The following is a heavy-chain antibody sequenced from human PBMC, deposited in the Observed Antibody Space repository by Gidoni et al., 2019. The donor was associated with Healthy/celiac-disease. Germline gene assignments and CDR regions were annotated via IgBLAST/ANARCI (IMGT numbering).Heavy chain of an antibody. J-gene: IGHJ4*02. V-gene: IGHV3-48*01. CDR1: GFHFSSYR. Sequence: EVQLVESGGGLVQPGGSLRLSCAASGFHFSSYRMNWVRQAPGKGLEWVSYMSSSSSTIYYADSVKGRFTISRDNAKNSLYLQMNSLRAEDTAVYYCARDRQYYYDSSGYYFDYWGQGTLVTVSS. CDR3: ARDRQYYYDSSGYYFDY. D-gene: IGHD3-22*01. CDR2: MSSSSSTI.